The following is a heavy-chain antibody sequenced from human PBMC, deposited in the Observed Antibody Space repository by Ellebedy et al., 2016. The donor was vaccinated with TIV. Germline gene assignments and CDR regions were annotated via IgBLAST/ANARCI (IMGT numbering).Heavy chain of an antibody. V-gene: IGHV3-30*03. CDR3: ATEYCSGGSCYIYYFDY. Sequence: GESLKISCEASGFTFSSYAMNWVRQAPGKGLEWVAALSYDGSSKYYADSVKGRFTISRDNSKNTLYLQMNSLRAEDTAVYYCATEYCSGGSCYIYYFDYWGQGTLVTVSS. J-gene: IGHJ4*02. CDR1: GFTFSSYA. CDR2: LSYDGSSK. D-gene: IGHD2-15*01.